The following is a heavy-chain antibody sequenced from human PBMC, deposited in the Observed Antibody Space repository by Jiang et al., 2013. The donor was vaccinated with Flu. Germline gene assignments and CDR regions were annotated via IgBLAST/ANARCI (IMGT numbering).Heavy chain of an antibody. Sequence: SGAEVKKPGASVKVSCKTSGYTFTDYGITWVRQAPGGDFEFLGHISTYTGNPIYAQKFLDRVTMTTDASTKTAYVELTGLGPDDTAVYFCGILGLRDYFKYWGQGTLVTGLL. CDR3: GILGLRDYFKY. CDR2: ISTYTGNP. V-gene: IGHV1-18*01. D-gene: IGHD1-26*01. J-gene: IGHJ4*02. CDR1: GYTFTDYG.